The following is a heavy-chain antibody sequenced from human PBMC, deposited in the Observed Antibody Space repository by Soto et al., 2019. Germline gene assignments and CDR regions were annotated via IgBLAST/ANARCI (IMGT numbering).Heavy chain of an antibody. CDR3: AKDKQGGTYFSGLDY. D-gene: IGHD1-26*01. V-gene: IGHV3-9*01. CDR2: ITRNSGNK. Sequence: EVQMVESGGGLVQPGGSLRLSCAASGFSFGSYAVHWVRQLPGKGLEWVSGITRNSGNKAYADSVKGRFIVSRDDAKNSLYLEMNSLRPEDTAVYYCAKDKQGGTYFSGLDYWGQGTLVTVSS. CDR1: GFSFGSYA. J-gene: IGHJ4*02.